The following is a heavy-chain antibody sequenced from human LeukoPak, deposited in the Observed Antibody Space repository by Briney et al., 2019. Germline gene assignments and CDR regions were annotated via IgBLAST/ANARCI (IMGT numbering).Heavy chain of an antibody. CDR3: ASEDEYFQH. J-gene: IGHJ1*01. CDR2: IYPGDSES. Sequence: GESLKISGEGSGYDFSNNWIGGVRQMPGKGREWVAIIYPGDSESRYTPSFEGQDTISADKSITPASPQWSRLKASDSPMYYCASEDEYFQHWGQGTLVTVSS. CDR1: GYDFSNNW. V-gene: IGHV5-51*01.